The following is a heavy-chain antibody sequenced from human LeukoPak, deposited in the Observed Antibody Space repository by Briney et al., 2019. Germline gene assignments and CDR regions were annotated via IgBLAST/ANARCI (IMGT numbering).Heavy chain of an antibody. CDR3: AGGPTVTPDY. CDR2: IYTSGST. CDR1: GGSISIYY. J-gene: IGHJ4*02. D-gene: IGHD4-23*01. Sequence: SETLSLTCTVSGGSISIYYWSCIRQPPGKGLEWIGYIYTSGSTNYNPSLKRRVTISVDTSKNQFSLKLSSVTAADTAVYYCAGGPTVTPDYWGQGTLVTVSS. V-gene: IGHV4-4*09.